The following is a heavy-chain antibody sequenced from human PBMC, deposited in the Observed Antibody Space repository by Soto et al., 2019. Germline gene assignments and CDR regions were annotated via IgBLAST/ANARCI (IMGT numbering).Heavy chain of an antibody. Sequence: VESLKISCHGSGYSFTDYWIAWVRQMPWKGLEWMGSIHPGDSDTRYSPPFQGQVTISADKSISAAYLQWSSLKASDTAMFYCAKSLFDDSSGYSHYAMDVWGQGTTVTVSS. CDR1: GYSFTDYW. CDR2: IHPGDSDT. V-gene: IGHV5-51*01. D-gene: IGHD3-22*01. CDR3: AKSLFDDSSGYSHYAMDV. J-gene: IGHJ6*02.